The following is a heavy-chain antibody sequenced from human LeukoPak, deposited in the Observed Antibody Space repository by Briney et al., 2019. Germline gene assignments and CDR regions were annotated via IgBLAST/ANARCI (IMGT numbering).Heavy chain of an antibody. J-gene: IGHJ6*03. CDR3: ARIVGDYYYYYYMDV. CDR1: GYSFTSYW. CDR2: IYPGDSDT. V-gene: IGHV5-51*01. Sequence: GESLKISCKGSGYSFTSYWIGWVRQMPGKGLEWMGIIYPGDSDTRYSPSFQGQVTISADNSISTAYRQWSSLKGSDTAMYYCARIVGDYYYYYYMDVWGTGTAVTVSS. D-gene: IGHD3-16*01.